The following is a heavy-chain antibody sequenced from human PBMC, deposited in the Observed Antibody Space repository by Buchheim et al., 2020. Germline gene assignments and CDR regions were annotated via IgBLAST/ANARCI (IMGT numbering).Heavy chain of an antibody. J-gene: IGHJ6*02. CDR3: ARDHGDYVGYYYYDGMDV. V-gene: IGHV3-33*08. D-gene: IGHD4-17*01. CDR2: IWKDGSNK. Sequence: VQLLESGGGLVQPGGSLRLSCAASGFSFRNYAMNWVRQAPGKGLEWVAVIWKDGSNKYYADSVKGRFTISRDNSKNTLYLQMNSLRAEDTAVYYCARDHGDYVGYYYYDGMDVWGQGTT. CDR1: GFSFRNYA.